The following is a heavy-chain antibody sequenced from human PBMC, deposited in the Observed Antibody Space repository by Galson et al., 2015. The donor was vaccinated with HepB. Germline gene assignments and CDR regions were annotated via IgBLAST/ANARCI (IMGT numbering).Heavy chain of an antibody. J-gene: IGHJ6*02. CDR2: ISYDGSNK. D-gene: IGHD6-13*01. CDR1: GFTFSSYG. CDR3: AKVMEAAAGRFYYYYGMDV. V-gene: IGHV3-30*18. Sequence: SLRLSCAASGFTFSSYGMHWVRQAPGKGLEWVAVISYDGSNKYYADSVKGRFTISRDNSKNTLYLQMNSLRAEDTAVYYCAKVMEAAAGRFYYYYGMDVWGQGTTVTVSS.